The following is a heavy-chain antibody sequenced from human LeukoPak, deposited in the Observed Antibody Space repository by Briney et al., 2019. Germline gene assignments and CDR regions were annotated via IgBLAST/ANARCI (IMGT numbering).Heavy chain of an antibody. CDR3: VVVTADY. J-gene: IGHJ4*02. CDR2: ISSDGSST. V-gene: IGHV3-74*01. Sequence: GGSLRLSCAASGFTFSSYWMHWVRQAPGKGLVWVSRISSDGSSTNYADSVKGRFTISRDNAKNTLYLQMNSLRAEDTAVYYCVVVTADYWGQGTLVTVSS. D-gene: IGHD2-21*02. CDR1: GFTFSSYW.